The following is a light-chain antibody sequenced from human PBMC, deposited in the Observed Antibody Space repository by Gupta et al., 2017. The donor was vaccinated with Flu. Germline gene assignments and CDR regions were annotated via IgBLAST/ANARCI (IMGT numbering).Light chain of an antibody. Sequence: IVMTQTALSLSVTPGQAASISCRSSQSLMHSDGMTYFFWYVQKPGQPPQLMIYEVSKRFYGAAARYNQSGSGRDFTLKSSRGEDKDVGIYYGKESSAFRTFGQGTKVEVK. V-gene: IGKV2D-29*01. CDR3: KESSAFRT. CDR2: EVS. CDR1: QSLMHSDGMTY. J-gene: IGKJ1*01.